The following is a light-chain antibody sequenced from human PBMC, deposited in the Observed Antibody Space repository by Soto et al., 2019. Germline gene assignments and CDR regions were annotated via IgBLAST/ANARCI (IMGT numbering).Light chain of an antibody. CDR2: GAA. Sequence: DIQMTQSPSSLSASVGDRVTITCRASQSISIYLNWYQHKPGRAPQLLIFGAATLHTGVPPRFSGRGSGTNFTLTITSLQREDFATYYCQQSYTSLALTFGGGTKVDIK. J-gene: IGKJ4*01. V-gene: IGKV1-39*01. CDR1: QSISIY. CDR3: QQSYTSLALT.